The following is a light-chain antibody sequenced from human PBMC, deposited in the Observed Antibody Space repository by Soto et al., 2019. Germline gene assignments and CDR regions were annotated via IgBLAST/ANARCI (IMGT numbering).Light chain of an antibody. CDR1: QLVVTDY. V-gene: IGKV3-20*01. CDR2: GAL. J-gene: IGKJ3*01. CDR3: QLFGRSVT. Sequence: DIVLTQSPGTLSLSPGERATLSCRASQLVVTDYLHWYQQKPGQAPRLLIYGALNRATGIPDRFSGSGSRTDFTLIISRLEPVDCALYYCQLFGRSVTFGPGTKVDVK.